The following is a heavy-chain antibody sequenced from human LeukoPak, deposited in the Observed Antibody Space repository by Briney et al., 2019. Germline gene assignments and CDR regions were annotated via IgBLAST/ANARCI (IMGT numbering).Heavy chain of an antibody. CDR1: GYTLTELS. V-gene: IGHV1-24*01. CDR2: FDPEDGET. CDR3: ATGRITMVRGVIIPFDY. D-gene: IGHD3-10*01. J-gene: IGHJ4*02. Sequence: ASVKVSFKVSGYTLTELSMHWVRRAPGKGLEWKGVFDPEDGETIYAQKFQGRVTMTEDTSTDTAYMELSSLRSEDTAVYYCATGRITMVRGVIIPFDYWGQGTLVTVSS.